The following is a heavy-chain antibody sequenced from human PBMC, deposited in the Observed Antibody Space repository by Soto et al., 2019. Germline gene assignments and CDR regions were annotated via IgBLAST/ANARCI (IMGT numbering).Heavy chain of an antibody. CDR2: ILYDGSRK. CDR3: ARDAEAAAGTFQFDP. CDR1: GFTFSSYA. J-gene: IGHJ5*02. Sequence: GGSLRLSCAASGFTFSSYAIHWVRQAPGKGLEWVAAILYDGSRKFYADSVKGRFTISRDNSKNTLNLQMNSLRAEDTAVYYCARDAEAAAGTFQFDPWGQGTLVTVSS. V-gene: IGHV3-30-3*01. D-gene: IGHD6-13*01.